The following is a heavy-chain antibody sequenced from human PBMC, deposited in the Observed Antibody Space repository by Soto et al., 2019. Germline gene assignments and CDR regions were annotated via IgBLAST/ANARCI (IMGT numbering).Heavy chain of an antibody. D-gene: IGHD2-15*01. CDR1: GGYISSSGYY. J-gene: IGHJ5*02. CDR3: AKKRILVAATRWFDP. V-gene: IGHV4-39*07. CDR2: IYYSGST. Sequence: SEPLSLSCTVFGGYISSSGYYWGWIRQPPGKGLEWIGSIYYSGSTYYNPSLKSRVTISVDTSKNQFSLKLSSVTAADTAVYYCAKKRILVAATRWFDPWGQGTLVTVS.